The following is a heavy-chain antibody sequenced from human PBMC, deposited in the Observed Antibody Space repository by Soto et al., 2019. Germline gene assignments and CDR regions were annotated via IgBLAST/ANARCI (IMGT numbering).Heavy chain of an antibody. CDR1: GFTFSSYS. CDR2: IKQDGSEK. V-gene: IGHV3-7*01. D-gene: IGHD1-26*01. Sequence: GGSLRLSCAASGFTFSSYSMSWVRQAPGKGLEWVANIKQDGSEKYYVDPVKGRFTISRDNAKNSLYLQMNSLRAEDTAVYYCAKEIQRYSGSYYVYWGQGTLVTVSS. J-gene: IGHJ4*02. CDR3: AKEIQRYSGSYYVY.